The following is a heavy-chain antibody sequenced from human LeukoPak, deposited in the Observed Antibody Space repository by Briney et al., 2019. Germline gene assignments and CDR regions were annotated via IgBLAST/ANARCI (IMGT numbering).Heavy chain of an antibody. V-gene: IGHV1-69*13. J-gene: IGHJ4*02. CDR3: ARVQNFYDSSGYYAY. CDR1: GGTFSSYV. D-gene: IGHD3-22*01. CDR2: IIPIFGSA. Sequence: SVKVSCKASGGTFSSYVINWVRQAPGQGLEWMGSIIPIFGSANYAQRFQDRVTITADESTNTAHLELRSLRTQDTAVYYCARVQNFYDSSGYYAYWGQGTLVTVSS.